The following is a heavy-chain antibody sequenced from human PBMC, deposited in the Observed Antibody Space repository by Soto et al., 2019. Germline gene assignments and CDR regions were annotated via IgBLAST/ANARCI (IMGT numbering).Heavy chain of an antibody. Sequence: NPSETLSLTCTVSGGSISSYYWSWIRQPPGKGLEWIGYIYYSGSTNYNPSLKSRVTISVDTSKNQFSLKLSSVTAADTAVYYCASSVGATEGWFDPWGQGTLVTVSS. CDR1: GGSISSYY. V-gene: IGHV4-59*01. CDR3: ASSVGATEGWFDP. D-gene: IGHD1-26*01. CDR2: IYYSGST. J-gene: IGHJ5*02.